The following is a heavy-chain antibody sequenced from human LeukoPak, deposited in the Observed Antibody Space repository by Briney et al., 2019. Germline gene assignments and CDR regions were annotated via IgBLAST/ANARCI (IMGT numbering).Heavy chain of an antibody. Sequence: PGRSLRLSCAASGFILSAYSMHWVRQTPGKGLEWLAVISYDKDKEYYADSVRGRFTISRDNSRDTLYLQMNSLRPEDTAVYFCARDSFGGKIFDFWGQGTLVTVSS. V-gene: IGHV3-30*03. CDR2: ISYDKDKE. CDR1: GFILSAYS. CDR3: ARDSFGGKIFDF. J-gene: IGHJ4*02. D-gene: IGHD3-16*01.